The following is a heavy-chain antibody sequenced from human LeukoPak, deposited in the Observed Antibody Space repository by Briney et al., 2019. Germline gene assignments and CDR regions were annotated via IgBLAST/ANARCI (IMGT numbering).Heavy chain of an antibody. D-gene: IGHD2-21*01. CDR1: GFIFSSYV. V-gene: IGHV3-23*01. CDR2: ISVGGGDT. J-gene: IGHJ4*02. Sequence: GSLRLSCEASGFIFSSYVMGWVRQAPGKGLEWVSSISVGGGDTFTADSVKGRFTITRENSKNTLYLQMMGLRVEDTAIYYCAKLNLGEMAYFDSWGQGILVTVSS. CDR3: AKLNLGEMAYFDS.